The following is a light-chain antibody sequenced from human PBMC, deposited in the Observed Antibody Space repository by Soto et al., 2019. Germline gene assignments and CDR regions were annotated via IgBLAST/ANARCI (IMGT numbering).Light chain of an antibody. CDR3: QQREHWPPIT. Sequence: IVLTHAPATLSFSPGEIATLSFRASQSVSSYLAWYQQKPCQAPRLLIYDTSNRATGIPARFSGSGSGTDFTLTISSLEPEDFAVYYCQQREHWPPITFGQGTRLEIK. V-gene: IGKV3-11*01. CDR2: DTS. CDR1: QSVSSY. J-gene: IGKJ5*01.